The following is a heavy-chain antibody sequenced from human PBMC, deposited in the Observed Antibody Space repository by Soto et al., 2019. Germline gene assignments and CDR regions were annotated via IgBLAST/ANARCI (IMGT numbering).Heavy chain of an antibody. D-gene: IGHD1-1*01. V-gene: IGHV3-64*07. J-gene: IGHJ4*02. Sequence: EVQLVESGGGLVQPGGSLRLSCAASGFTFSSYAMHWVRQAPGKGLEYVSAITNNGRSTYYADSVKGRFTISRDNFKNTLYLQMGSLRPDDMAVYYCASAHNDRYYDYWGQGTLVTVSS. CDR3: ASAHNDRYYDY. CDR1: GFTFSSYA. CDR2: ITNNGRST.